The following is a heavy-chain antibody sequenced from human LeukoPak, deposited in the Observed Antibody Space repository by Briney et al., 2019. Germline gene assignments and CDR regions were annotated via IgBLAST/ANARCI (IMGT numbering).Heavy chain of an antibody. V-gene: IGHV3-30-3*01. D-gene: IGHD2-2*01. J-gene: IGHJ4*02. Sequence: GGSLRLSCAASGFSFSSFWMTWVRQAPGKGLEWVAVISYDGSNKYYADSVKGRFTISRDNSKNTLYLQMNSLRAEDTAVYYCAREDEGYCSSTSCPPPRDWGQGTLVTVSS. CDR3: AREDEGYCSSTSCPPPRD. CDR2: ISYDGSNK. CDR1: GFSFSSFW.